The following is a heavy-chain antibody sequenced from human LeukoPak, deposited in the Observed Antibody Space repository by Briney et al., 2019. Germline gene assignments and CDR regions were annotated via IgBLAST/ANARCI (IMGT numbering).Heavy chain of an antibody. CDR2: IYHSGST. D-gene: IGHD1-26*01. Sequence: SQTLSPTCAVSGDSISSGGYSWSWIRQPPGKGLEWIGYIYHSGSTYYNPSLRSRVTISVDRSKNQFSLKLSSVTAADTAVYYCARTNSESYFFDYWGQGTLVTVSS. CDR1: GDSISSGGYS. CDR3: ARTNSESYFFDY. J-gene: IGHJ4*02. V-gene: IGHV4-30-2*01.